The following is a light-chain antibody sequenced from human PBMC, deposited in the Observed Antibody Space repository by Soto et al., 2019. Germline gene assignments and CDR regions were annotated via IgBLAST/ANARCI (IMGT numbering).Light chain of an antibody. CDR2: KTS. Sequence: DIQMTQSPSALSASVGDRVNITCRASQSISGWLAWYQQKAGKAPKLLIYKTSNIESELPSRFSGSGSGTTFTLTIRSLHTGDFANHYCQKYNSYPLTFGGGTKGGIK. V-gene: IGKV1-5*03. J-gene: IGKJ4*01. CDR3: QKYNSYPLT. CDR1: QSISGW.